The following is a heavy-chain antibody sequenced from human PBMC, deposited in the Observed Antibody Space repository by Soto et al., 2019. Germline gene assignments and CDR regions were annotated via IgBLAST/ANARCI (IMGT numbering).Heavy chain of an antibody. CDR1: GYTVTELS. V-gene: IGHV1-24*01. J-gene: IGHJ4*02. Sequence: ASVKVSCKVSGYTVTELSMHWVRQTAGEGLEWLGGFDPEEGDTIYAQKFQGRVTMTKDATRDTAYLELRSLTFEDTAVYFCATTPYSSSKIDCWGQGTLVTVSS. CDR2: FDPEEGDT. CDR3: ATTPYSSSKIDC. D-gene: IGHD4-4*01.